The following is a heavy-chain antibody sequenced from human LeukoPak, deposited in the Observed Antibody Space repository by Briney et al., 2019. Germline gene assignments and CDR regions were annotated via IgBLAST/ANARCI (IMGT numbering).Heavy chain of an antibody. J-gene: IGHJ6*02. V-gene: IGHV3-72*01. CDR3: AGGEVVTDVRYGMDA. CDR1: GFSFSDHY. D-gene: IGHD2-21*02. Sequence: GGSLRLSCAASGFSFSDHYMDWVRQAPGKGLEWVGRTRNKAHSYTTEYAASVKGRFTISRDDSKNSLYLQMNSLKTEDTAVYYCAGGEVVTDVRYGMDAWGQGTTVTVSS. CDR2: TRNKAHSYTT.